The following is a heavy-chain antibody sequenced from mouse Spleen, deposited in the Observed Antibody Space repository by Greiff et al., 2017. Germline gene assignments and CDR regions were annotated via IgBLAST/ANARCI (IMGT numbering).Heavy chain of an antibody. Sequence: VQLQQSGAELVKPGASVKISCKASGYTFTSYWMHWVKQRPGQGLEWIGMIHPNSGSTNYNEKFKSKATLTVDKSSSTAYMQLSSLTSEDSAVYYCARDPGRGFAYWGQGTLVTVSA. CDR1: GYTFTSYW. CDR3: ARDPGRGFAY. J-gene: IGHJ3*01. CDR2: IHPNSGST. V-gene: IGHV1-64*01. D-gene: IGHD3-3*01.